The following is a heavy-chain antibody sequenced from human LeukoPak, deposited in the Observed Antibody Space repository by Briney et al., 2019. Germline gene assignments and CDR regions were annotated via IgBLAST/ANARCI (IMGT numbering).Heavy chain of an antibody. D-gene: IGHD3-9*01. Sequence: ASVKVSCKASGYTFTSYDINWVRQATGQGLEWMGWMNPNSGNTGYAQKFQGRVTITRNTSISTAYMELSSLRSEDTAVYYCARGEQRRRNDILTGYRLGYWGQGTLVTVSS. CDR1: GYTFTSYD. J-gene: IGHJ4*02. CDR2: MNPNSGNT. V-gene: IGHV1-8*01. CDR3: ARGEQRRRNDILTGYRLGY.